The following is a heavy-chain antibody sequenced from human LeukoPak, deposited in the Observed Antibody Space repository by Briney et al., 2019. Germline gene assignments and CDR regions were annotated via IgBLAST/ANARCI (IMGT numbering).Heavy chain of an antibody. CDR2: IYYSGIT. Sequence: SETLSLTCTVSGGSVTSYYWSWIRQPPGKGLEWIGYIYYSGITHYYPSLKSRVTISLDTSKNQFSLKLSSVTAADTAVYYCARDRGSSPDYFDYWGQGTLVTVSS. CDR3: ARDRGSSPDYFDY. J-gene: IGHJ4*02. D-gene: IGHD6-6*01. V-gene: IGHV4-59*02. CDR1: GGSVTSYY.